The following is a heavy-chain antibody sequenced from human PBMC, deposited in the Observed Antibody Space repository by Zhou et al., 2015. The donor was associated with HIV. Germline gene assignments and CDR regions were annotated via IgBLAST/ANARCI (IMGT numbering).Heavy chain of an antibody. J-gene: IGHJ6*02. CDR2: MNPNSGNT. V-gene: IGHV1-8*01. Sequence: QLQLVQSGAEVKKPGASVKVSCKASGYTFTSYDMNWVRQATGQGLEWMGWMNPNSGNTGYAQKFQGRVIMTRNTSTRTAYMELSSLRSEDTAVYYCARYCSSTNCDYGMDVWGQGTTVTVSS. CDR3: ARYCSSTNCDYGMDV. CDR1: GYTFTSYD. D-gene: IGHD2-2*01.